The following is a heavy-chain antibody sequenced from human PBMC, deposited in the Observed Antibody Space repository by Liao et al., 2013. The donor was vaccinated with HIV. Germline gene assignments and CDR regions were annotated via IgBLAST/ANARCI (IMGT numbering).Heavy chain of an antibody. D-gene: IGHD3-10*01. CDR1: GGSMSSYY. Sequence: QVQLQESGPGVVKPSQTLSLTCSVSGGSMSSYYWNWIRQSAGKGLEWIGRVSHSGSTHYNPSLRTRVMMSIDTSENQFSLMLTSVTAADTAVYYCARLGQPSGSVYRGGYYYIDVWGKGTTVIVSS. J-gene: IGHJ6*03. V-gene: IGHV4-4*07. CDR2: VSHSGST. CDR3: ARLGQPSGSVYRGGYYYIDV.